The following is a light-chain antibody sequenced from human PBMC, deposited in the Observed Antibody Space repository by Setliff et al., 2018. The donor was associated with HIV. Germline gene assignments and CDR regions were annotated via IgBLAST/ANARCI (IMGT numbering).Light chain of an antibody. V-gene: IGLV2-11*01. J-gene: IGLJ1*01. Sequence: QSALTQPRSVSGSPGQSVTISCTGTSSDIGGYSYVSWYQQSPDRAPKLIIYQATRRPSGVSNRFSGSKSGNVASLTISGLQAEDEADYYCCSNTGSNTFVFGTGTKVT. CDR2: QAT. CDR3: CSNTGSNTFV. CDR1: SSDIGGYSY.